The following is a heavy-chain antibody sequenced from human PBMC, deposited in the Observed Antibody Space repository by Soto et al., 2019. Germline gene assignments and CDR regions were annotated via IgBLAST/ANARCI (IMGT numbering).Heavy chain of an antibody. CDR3: ARALAAAGSL. D-gene: IGHD6-13*01. CDR1: GFTFSTYW. CDR2: IKQDGSEK. J-gene: IGHJ4*02. Sequence: GRLLRLSCADAGFTFSTYWMHWVLQAPGRGLEWVANIKQDGSEKYYVDSVKGRFTISRDNAKSSLYLQMNSLRAEDTAVYYCARALAAAGSLWGQGTLVTVSS. V-gene: IGHV3-7*01.